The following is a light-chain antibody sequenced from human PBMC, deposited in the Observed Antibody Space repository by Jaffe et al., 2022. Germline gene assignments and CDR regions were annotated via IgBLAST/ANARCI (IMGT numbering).Light chain of an antibody. CDR3: QQYDNDSPWT. J-gene: IGKJ1*01. Sequence: DIQMTQSPSSLSASVGDRVTITCRASQSISTWLAWYQQKPGQAPRVLIYKASSLENGVPSRFSGSGYGTEFTLTISSLQPEDFATYYCQQYDNDSPWTFGQGTKVENK. CDR2: KAS. CDR1: QSISTW. V-gene: IGKV1-5*03.